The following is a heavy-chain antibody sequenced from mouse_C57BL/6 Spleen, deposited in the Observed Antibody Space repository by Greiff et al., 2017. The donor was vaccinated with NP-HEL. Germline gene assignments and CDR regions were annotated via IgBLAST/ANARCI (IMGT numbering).Heavy chain of an antibody. J-gene: IGHJ1*03. V-gene: IGHV5-9-1*02. Sequence: EVKLVESGEGLVKPGGSLKLSCAASGFTFSSYAMSWVRQTPEKRLEWVAYISSGGDYIYYADTVKGRFTISRDNARNTLYLQMSSLKSEDTAMYYCTRADYDYYWYFDVWGTGTTVTVSS. CDR1: GFTFSSYA. CDR2: ISSGGDYI. D-gene: IGHD2-4*01. CDR3: TRADYDYYWYFDV.